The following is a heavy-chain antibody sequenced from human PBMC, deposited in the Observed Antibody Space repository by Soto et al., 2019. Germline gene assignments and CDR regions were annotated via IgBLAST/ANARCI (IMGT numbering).Heavy chain of an antibody. V-gene: IGHV1-69*13. J-gene: IGHJ6*02. CDR3: ASFPTVTPQPYSYYYGMDV. CDR1: GGTFSSYA. CDR2: IIPIFGTA. Sequence: SVKVSCKASGGTFSSYAISWVRQAPGQGLEWMGGIIPIFGTANYAQKFQGRVTITADESTSTAYMELSSLRSEDTAVYYCASFPTVTPQPYSYYYGMDVWGQGTTVTVYS. D-gene: IGHD4-17*01.